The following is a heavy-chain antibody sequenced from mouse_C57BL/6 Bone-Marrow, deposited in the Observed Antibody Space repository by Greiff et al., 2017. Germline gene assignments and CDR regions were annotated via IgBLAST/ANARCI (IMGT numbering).Heavy chain of an antibody. D-gene: IGHD1-1*01. V-gene: IGHV3-6*01. J-gene: IGHJ2*01. CDR1: GYSITSGYY. Sequence: EVKLQESGPGLVKPSQSLSLTCSVTGYSITSGYYWNWIRQFPGNQLEWMGYISYDGSNNYNPSLKNRVSITRDTSKNPFFLKLNSLTTEDTATYYCARFIGDYWGQGTTLTVSS. CDR3: ARFIGDY. CDR2: ISYDGSN.